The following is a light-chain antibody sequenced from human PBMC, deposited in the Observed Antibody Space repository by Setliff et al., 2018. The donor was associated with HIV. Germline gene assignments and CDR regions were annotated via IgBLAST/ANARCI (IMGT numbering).Light chain of an antibody. J-gene: IGLJ3*02. V-gene: IGLV2-14*03. Sequence: QSALTQPASVSGSPGQSITISCTGTSNDIGVSKFVSWYQQHPGEAPKLIIFDVTNRPSGVSDRFSGSKSGNTASLTISGLQSEDESDYYCASYATTSTPVLFGGGTK. CDR1: SNDIGVSKF. CDR2: DVT. CDR3: ASYATTSTPVL.